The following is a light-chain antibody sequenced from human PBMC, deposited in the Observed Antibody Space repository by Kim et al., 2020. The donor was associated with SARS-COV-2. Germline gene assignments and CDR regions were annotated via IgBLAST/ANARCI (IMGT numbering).Light chain of an antibody. CDR3: QQYDHLPVT. CDR1: QDISNY. CDR2: DAS. J-gene: IGKJ2*01. V-gene: IGKV1-33*01. Sequence: ASVGDRVIITCQESQDISNYLNWYQQKPGKAPKLLIYDASNLETGVPSRFSGSGSGTHFIFSISSLQPEDIATDYCQQYDHLPVTFGQGTKLEI.